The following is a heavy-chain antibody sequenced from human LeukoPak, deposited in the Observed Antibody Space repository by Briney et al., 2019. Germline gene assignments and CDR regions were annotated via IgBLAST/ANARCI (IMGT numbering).Heavy chain of an antibody. Sequence: SETLSLTCAVYGGSFSGYYWSWIRQPPGKGLEWIGEINHSGSTNYNPSLKSRVTISVDTSKNQFSLKLSSVTAADTAVYYCAGYCTSGVCLYYFDYWGQGTLVTVSS. V-gene: IGHV4-34*01. D-gene: IGHD2-8*01. J-gene: IGHJ4*02. CDR1: GGSFSGYY. CDR2: INHSGST. CDR3: AGYCTSGVCLYYFDY.